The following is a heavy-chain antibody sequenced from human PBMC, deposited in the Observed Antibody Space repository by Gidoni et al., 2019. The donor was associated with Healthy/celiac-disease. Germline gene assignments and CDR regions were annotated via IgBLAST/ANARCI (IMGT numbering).Heavy chain of an antibody. J-gene: IGHJ6*02. Sequence: QVQLQESGPGLVKPSETLSPTCTVPGGSISSYYWSWIRQPPGKGLEWIGYIHYSGSTNYSPSLKSRVTISVDTSKNQFSLKLSSVTAADTAVYYCARERYYDYVWGSYRLYGMDVWGQGTTVTVSS. CDR2: IHYSGST. D-gene: IGHD3-16*02. CDR1: GGSISSYY. CDR3: ARERYYDYVWGSYRLYGMDV. V-gene: IGHV4-59*01.